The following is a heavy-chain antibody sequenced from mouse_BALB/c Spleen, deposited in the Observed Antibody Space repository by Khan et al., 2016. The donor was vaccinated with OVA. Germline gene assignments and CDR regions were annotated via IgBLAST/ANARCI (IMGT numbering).Heavy chain of an antibody. J-gene: IGHJ2*01. CDR1: GYSITSGYA. Sequence: EVQLQESGPGLVKPSQSLSLTYTVTGYSITSGYAWNWIRQFPGNKLEWMGYISYSGVTSYTPSLKSRISITRDTSKNQFFLQLNSVTTEDTATYYSARGNYYRYYFDYWGQGTTLTVSS. CDR2: ISYSGVT. CDR3: ARGNYYRYYFDY. V-gene: IGHV3-2*02. D-gene: IGHD1-1*01.